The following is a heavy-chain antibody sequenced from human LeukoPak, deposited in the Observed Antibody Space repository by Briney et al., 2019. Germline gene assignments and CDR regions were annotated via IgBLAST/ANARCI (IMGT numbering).Heavy chain of an antibody. CDR3: ARAAYYYDSSGYSPSFDY. D-gene: IGHD3-22*01. V-gene: IGHV3-21*01. J-gene: IGHJ4*02. Sequence: GGSLRLSCTASGFSFSSYSLNWVRQAPGKGLEWVSSVSTGSNYIYYADSVKGRFTISRDNDKNSLYLQMNSLRVEDTAVYYCARAAYYYDSSGYSPSFDYWGQGTLVTVSS. CDR1: GFSFSSYS. CDR2: VSTGSNYI.